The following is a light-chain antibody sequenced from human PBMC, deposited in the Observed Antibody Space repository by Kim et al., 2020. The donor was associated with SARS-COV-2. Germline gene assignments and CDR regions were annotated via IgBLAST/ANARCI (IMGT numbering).Light chain of an antibody. CDR3: QQYSDWPPLT. V-gene: IGKV3-15*01. Sequence: SPGERVTLSCRASQSVTYNLAWYQHKPGQPPRVLIYGASHRDTGVPARFSGSGSGTEFTLTITSLQSEAVGIYYCQQYSDWPPLTFGGGAKVDIK. CDR1: QSVTYN. J-gene: IGKJ4*01. CDR2: GAS.